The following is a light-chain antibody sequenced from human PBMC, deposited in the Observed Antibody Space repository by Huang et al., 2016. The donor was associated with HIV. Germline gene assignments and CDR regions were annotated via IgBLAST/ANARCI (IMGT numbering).Light chain of an antibody. CDR3: QQYNNFYS. CDR1: QILSSN. V-gene: IGKV3-15*01. Sequence: EIVMTQSPATLSVSPGDRATLSCRASQILSSNLAWYQQKPGQGPRLLIYAASNRASGIPDRFSGSGYGTEFTLTISSLQSEDFATYYCQQYNNFYSFGPGTKVDIK. J-gene: IGKJ3*01. CDR2: AAS.